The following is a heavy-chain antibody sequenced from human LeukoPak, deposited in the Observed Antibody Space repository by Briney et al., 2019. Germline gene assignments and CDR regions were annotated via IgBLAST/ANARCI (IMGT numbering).Heavy chain of an antibody. CDR1: GFTFSSYV. V-gene: IGHV3-30*04. J-gene: IGHJ6*04. Sequence: GRSLRLSCAASGFTFSSYVMHWVRQAPGKGLEWVAIISYDGSNEYYADSVKGRFTISRDNAKNSLYLQMNSLRAEDTAVYYCAELGITMIGGVWGKGTTVTISS. CDR3: AELGITMIGGV. D-gene: IGHD3-10*02. CDR2: ISYDGSNE.